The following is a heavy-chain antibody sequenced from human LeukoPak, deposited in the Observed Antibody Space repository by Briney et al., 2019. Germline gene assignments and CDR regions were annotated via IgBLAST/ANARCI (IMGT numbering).Heavy chain of an antibody. J-gene: IGHJ4*02. Sequence: GGSLRLSCAAFGITFSTSWMHWVRQAPGKGLVWVSRTSSDGSNTIYADSVRGRFTISRDNAKNTLYLQMNSLRAEDTAVYYCARDQSIMGPTTVDYWGQGTLVTVSS. D-gene: IGHD1-26*01. CDR3: ARDQSIMGPTTVDY. V-gene: IGHV3-74*01. CDR2: TSSDGSNT. CDR1: GITFSTSW.